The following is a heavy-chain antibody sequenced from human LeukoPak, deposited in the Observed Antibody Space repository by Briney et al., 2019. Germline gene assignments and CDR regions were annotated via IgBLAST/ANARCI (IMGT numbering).Heavy chain of an antibody. J-gene: IGHJ4*02. CDR2: SGAYIGNT. CDR3: ARGVRGSQKLDY. D-gene: IGHD1-26*01. CDR1: GYVFSSFG. Sequence: ASVNVSCKASGYVFSSFGVCWVRQAPGQGLEWMGWSGAYIGNTNYAQKFQGRLTMTTDASMSIAYMELRSLRSDDTAVYYCARGVRGSQKLDYWGQGTLVTVSS. V-gene: IGHV1-18*01.